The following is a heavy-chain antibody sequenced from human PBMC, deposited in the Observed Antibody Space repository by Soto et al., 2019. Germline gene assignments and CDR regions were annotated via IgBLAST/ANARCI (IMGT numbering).Heavy chain of an antibody. CDR3: ARDLWVEPELYYYGMDV. CDR1: GDSISSADSY. CDR2: IFSSGTT. Sequence: QVQLQESGPGLVRPSQTLSLPCTVSGDSISSADSYWSWIRQTPGKGLEWIGHIFSSGTTYYNPSLKSRLTISVDTSKNHFSLRLTSVTAADTAVYYCARDLWVEPELYYYGMDVCGQGTTVTVSS. D-gene: IGHD1-1*01. J-gene: IGHJ6*02. V-gene: IGHV4-30-4*01.